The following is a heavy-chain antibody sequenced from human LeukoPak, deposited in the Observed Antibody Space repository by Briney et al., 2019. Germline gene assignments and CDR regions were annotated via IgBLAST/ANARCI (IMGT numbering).Heavy chain of an antibody. CDR1: GGSINVFY. CDR2: ISTSGNT. Sequence: SETLSLTCTVSGGSINVFYWSWIRQPAGKGLQWIGRISTSGNTDYNPSLKSRVTMSVDTSKNQFSLKLTPVTAADTAVYYCASDSFYDSGGYFYYWGQGTPVTVSS. D-gene: IGHD3-22*01. J-gene: IGHJ4*02. V-gene: IGHV4-4*07. CDR3: ASDSFYDSGGYFYY.